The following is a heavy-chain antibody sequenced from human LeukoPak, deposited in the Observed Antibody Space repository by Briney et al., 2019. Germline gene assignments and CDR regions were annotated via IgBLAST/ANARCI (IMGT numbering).Heavy chain of an antibody. CDR2: INHSGST. Sequence: PSETLSLTCAVYGGSFGGYYWSWIRQPPGKGLEWIGEINHSGSTNYNPSLKSRVTISVDTSKNQFSLKLSSVTAADTAVYYCASGDIVVVPAALSHAFDIWGQGTMVTVSS. D-gene: IGHD2-2*01. J-gene: IGHJ3*02. V-gene: IGHV4-34*01. CDR1: GGSFGGYY. CDR3: ASGDIVVVPAALSHAFDI.